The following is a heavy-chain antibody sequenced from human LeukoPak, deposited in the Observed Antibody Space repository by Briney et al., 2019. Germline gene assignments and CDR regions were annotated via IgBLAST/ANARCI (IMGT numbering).Heavy chain of an antibody. V-gene: IGHV3-33*01. J-gene: IGHJ4*02. D-gene: IGHD3-22*01. CDR3: ARDDDGTSHYGQFNF. Sequence: GGSLRLSCAASGFIFSNYGMHWVRQAPGKGLEWVAVIWYHGRDEYYADSVKGRFTISRDSSKNTVYLQMNSLRVKDTAVYYCARDDDGTSHYGQFNFWGQGTLVTVSS. CDR1: GFIFSNYG. CDR2: IWYHGRDE.